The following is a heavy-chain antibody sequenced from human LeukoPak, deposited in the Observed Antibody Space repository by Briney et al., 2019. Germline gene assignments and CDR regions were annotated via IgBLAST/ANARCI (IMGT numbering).Heavy chain of an antibody. D-gene: IGHD6-6*01. CDR3: ARGSSGAFDI. V-gene: IGHV3-66*01. CDR2: IYSGGNT. Sequence: GGSLRLSCAASGFTVSNNYMSWVRQAPGKGLEWVSVIYSGGNTYYADSVKGRFTFSRDNSKNTLYLQINSLRTEDTAVYYCARGSSGAFDIWGQGTMVTVSS. CDR1: GFTVSNNY. J-gene: IGHJ3*02.